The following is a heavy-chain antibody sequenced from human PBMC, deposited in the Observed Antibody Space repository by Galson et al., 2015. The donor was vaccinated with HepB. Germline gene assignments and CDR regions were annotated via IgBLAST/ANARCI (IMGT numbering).Heavy chain of an antibody. J-gene: IGHJ4*02. CDR3: HSLVLTF. Sequence: SLRLSCAASGFTFSSYGMSWVRQAPGKGLEWVAVIYSGGVPFYADFVKGRFTISRDISTNTVYLQMNSLRAEDTAVYYCHSLVLTFWGQGTPVTVSS. CDR1: GFTFSSYG. D-gene: IGHD3-16*01. CDR2: IYSGGVP. V-gene: IGHV3-66*01.